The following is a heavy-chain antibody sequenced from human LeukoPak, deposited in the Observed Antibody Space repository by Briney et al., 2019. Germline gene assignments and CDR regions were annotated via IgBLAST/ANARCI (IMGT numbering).Heavy chain of an antibody. CDR3: AKRYYDFPLDY. Sequence: GGSLRLSCAASGFTFSIYAMNWVRQAPGKGLEWVPSISANGGETHYADSVKGRFTISRDNSKNTLYLQINNPRVEDTAVYYCAKRYYDFPLDYWGQGTLVTVSP. J-gene: IGHJ4*02. D-gene: IGHD3-3*01. CDR2: ISANGGET. CDR1: GFTFSIYA. V-gene: IGHV3-23*01.